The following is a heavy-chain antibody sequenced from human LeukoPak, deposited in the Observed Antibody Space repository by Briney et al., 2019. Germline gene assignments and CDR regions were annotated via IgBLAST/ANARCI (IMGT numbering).Heavy chain of an antibody. CDR3: ASALESKGRNALDY. V-gene: IGHV3-74*01. D-gene: IGHD4-23*01. CDR1: GLTLSSSW. CDR2: INSDGSIT. Sequence: TGGSLRLSCAASGLTLSSSWMHWVRQAPGKGLVWVSRINSDGSITNYADSAKGRFTISRDNAKNTLYLQMNSLRDEDTSVYYCASALESKGRNALDYWGQGTLVTVSS. J-gene: IGHJ4*02.